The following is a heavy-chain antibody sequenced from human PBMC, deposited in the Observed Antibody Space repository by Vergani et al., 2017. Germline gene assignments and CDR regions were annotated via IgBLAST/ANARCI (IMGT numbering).Heavy chain of an antibody. J-gene: IGHJ4*02. CDR3: ARGGLKGWTYGDETEQTREAPDSWGTRGFDY. Sequence: QVQLQQWGAGLLKPSETLSLTCAVYGGSFSGYYWSWIRQPPGKGLEWIGEINHSGSTNYNPSLKSRVTISVDTSKNQFSLKLSSVTAADTAVYYCARGGLKGWTYGDETEQTREAPDSWGTRGFDYWGQGTLVTVSS. V-gene: IGHV4-34*01. CDR1: GGSFSGYY. CDR2: INHSGST. D-gene: IGHD4-17*01.